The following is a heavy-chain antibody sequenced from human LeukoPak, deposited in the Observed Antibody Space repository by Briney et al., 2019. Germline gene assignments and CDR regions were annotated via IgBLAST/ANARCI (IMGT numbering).Heavy chain of an antibody. CDR3: ARGGSTVFGVVND. D-gene: IGHD3-3*01. CDR2: TLPNSDGT. V-gene: IGHV1-2*02. Sequence: ASVKVSCKASGYVFTNHYMHWVRQAPGQGLEWMGWTLPNSDGTNYAQKFQGRVTMTRDTSINTAYMELRSLRSDDTAIYYCARGGSTVFGVVNDWGQGTLVTVSS. J-gene: IGHJ4*02. CDR1: GYVFTNHY.